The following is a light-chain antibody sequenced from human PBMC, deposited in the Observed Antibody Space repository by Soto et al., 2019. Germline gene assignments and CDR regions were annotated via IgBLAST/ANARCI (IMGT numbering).Light chain of an antibody. CDR2: AAS. Sequence: AIRMTQSPSSFSASTGDRVTITCRASQGISSYLAWYQQKPGKAPKLLIYAASTLQSGVPSRFSGSGSGTDFTLTISCLQAEDFATYYCHLYYSYTWTFRQAAQVDI. V-gene: IGKV1-8*01. CDR3: HLYYSYTWT. CDR1: QGISSY. J-gene: IGKJ1*01.